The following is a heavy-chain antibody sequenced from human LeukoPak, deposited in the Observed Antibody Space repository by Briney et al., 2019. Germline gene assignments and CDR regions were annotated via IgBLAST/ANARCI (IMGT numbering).Heavy chain of an antibody. CDR3: ARNNNWGDAGYYYYMDV. J-gene: IGHJ6*03. D-gene: IGHD7-27*01. CDR2: IYTSGTT. Sequence: SETLSLTCAVSGYSISSSYYWSWIRPSAGRGLEWIGRIYTSGTTNYNPSLKSRVTMSVDTSKNQFSLKLTSVTAADTAVYYCARNNNWGDAGYYYYMDVWGKGTTVTVSS. CDR1: GYSISSSYY. V-gene: IGHV4-4*07.